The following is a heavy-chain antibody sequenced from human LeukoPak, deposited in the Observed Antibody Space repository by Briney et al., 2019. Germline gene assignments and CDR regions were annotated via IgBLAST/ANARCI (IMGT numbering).Heavy chain of an antibody. CDR2: ITGTGGST. CDR1: GLSLSTYG. V-gene: IGHV3-23*01. J-gene: IGHJ4*02. Sequence: TGGSLRLSCAASGLSLSTYGVSWVRQPPGKGLEWVSGITGTGGSTYYADSVKGRFTVSRDTSKNTLYLQMNSLRAEDTAIYYCAKDHGTAVAGFYYWGQGTLVTVSS. D-gene: IGHD6-19*01. CDR3: AKDHGTAVAGFYY.